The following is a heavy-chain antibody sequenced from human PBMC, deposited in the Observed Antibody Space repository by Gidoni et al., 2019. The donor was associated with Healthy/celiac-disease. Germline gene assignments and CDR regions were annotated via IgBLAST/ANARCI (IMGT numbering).Heavy chain of an antibody. J-gene: IGHJ4*02. V-gene: IGHV4-59*01. CDR3: ARANFDWLLPIFDY. Sequence: QVQLQESGPGLVKPSETLSLTCTVPGGSISSYYWSWIRQPPGKGLEWIGYIYYSGSTNYNPSLKSRVTISVDTSKNQFSLKLSSVTAADTAVYYCARANFDWLLPIFDYWGQGTLVTVSS. CDR1: GGSISSYY. CDR2: IYYSGST. D-gene: IGHD3-9*01.